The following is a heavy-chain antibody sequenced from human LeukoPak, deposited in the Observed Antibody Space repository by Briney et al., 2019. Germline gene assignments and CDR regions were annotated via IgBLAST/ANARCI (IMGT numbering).Heavy chain of an antibody. Sequence: PGGSLRLSCAASGFTFGSYGMHWVRQAPGKGLEWVAFVRYDGNNPYYSASVKGRFTISRDNSKNTVLLQMNNLRLEDAAVYYCARGSRYGDYPYYCDFWGQGTLVTVSS. V-gene: IGHV3-30*02. CDR3: ARGSRYGDYPYYCDF. CDR2: VRYDGNNP. J-gene: IGHJ4*02. D-gene: IGHD4-17*01. CDR1: GFTFGSYG.